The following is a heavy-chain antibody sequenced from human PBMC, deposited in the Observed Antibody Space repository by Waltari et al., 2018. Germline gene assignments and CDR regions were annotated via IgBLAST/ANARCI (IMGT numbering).Heavy chain of an antibody. D-gene: IGHD3-22*01. J-gene: IGHJ4*02. CDR2: ISGSGGST. CDR3: AKVGSSGYLYYFDY. V-gene: IGHV3-23*01. Sequence: EVQLLESGGGLVQPGGSLRLSCAASGFTFSIYAISWVRQAPGKGLEWVSAISGSGGSTYYADSVKGRFTISRDNSKNTLYLQMNSLRAEDTAVYYCAKVGSSGYLYYFDYWGQGTLVTVSS. CDR1: GFTFSIYA.